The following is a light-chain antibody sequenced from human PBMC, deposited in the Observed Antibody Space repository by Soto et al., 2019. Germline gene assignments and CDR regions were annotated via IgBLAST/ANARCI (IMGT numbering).Light chain of an antibody. J-gene: IGLJ1*01. Sequence: QSVLTQPPSVSGAPGQRVTISCTGSNSNIGAGYDVHWYQQLPGTAPKLLIYGNSNRPSGVPDRFSGSKSGTSASLTITGLQAEAEAEYYCQSYGDSLSGYVFGTGTKLTVL. V-gene: IGLV1-40*01. CDR2: GNS. CDR3: QSYGDSLSGYV. CDR1: NSNIGAGYD.